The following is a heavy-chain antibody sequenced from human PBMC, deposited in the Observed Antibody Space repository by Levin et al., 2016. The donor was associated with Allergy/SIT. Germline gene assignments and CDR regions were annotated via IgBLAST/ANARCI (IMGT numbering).Heavy chain of an antibody. V-gene: IGHV1-18*01. D-gene: IGHD3-10*01. CDR2: ISAYNGNT. J-gene: IGHJ4*02. CDR1: GYTFTSYG. Sequence: ASVKVSCKASGYTFTSYGISWVRQAPGQGLEWMGWISAYNGNTNYAQKLQGRVTMTTDTSTSTAYMELRSLRSDDTAAYYCARGGSEILWFGELSHSNFDYWGQGTLVTVSS. CDR3: ARGGSEILWFGELSHSNFDY.